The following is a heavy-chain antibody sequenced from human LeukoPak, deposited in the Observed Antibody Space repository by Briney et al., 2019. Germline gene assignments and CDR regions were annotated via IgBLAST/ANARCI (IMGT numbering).Heavy chain of an antibody. Sequence: PSETLSLTCTVSGGSISSYYWSWIRQPPGKGLEWIGYIYYSGSTNYNPSLKSRVTISVDTSKNQFSLKLSSVTAADTAVYFCARLGVRGTNGDYQLGAFDIWGQGTMVTVSS. CDR3: ARLGVRGTNGDYQLGAFDI. CDR1: GGSISSYY. J-gene: IGHJ3*02. CDR2: IYYSGST. V-gene: IGHV4-59*08. D-gene: IGHD4-17*01.